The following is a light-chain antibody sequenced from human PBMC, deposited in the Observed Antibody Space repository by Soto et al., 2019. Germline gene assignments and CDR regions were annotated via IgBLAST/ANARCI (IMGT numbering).Light chain of an antibody. CDR3: QQSGSSPRT. V-gene: IGKV3-20*01. Sequence: EIVLTQSPGTLSLSPGERATLFCRASQSVTSNSLAWYQQKPGQAPRLLIYGASIRATGIPDRFSGSGAGTDFTLTISRLEPEDFTGYFCQQSGSSPRTFGQGTRVEIK. CDR1: QSVTSNS. CDR2: GAS. J-gene: IGKJ1*01.